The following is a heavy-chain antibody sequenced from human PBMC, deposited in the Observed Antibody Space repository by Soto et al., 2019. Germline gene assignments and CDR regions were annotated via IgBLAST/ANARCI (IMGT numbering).Heavy chain of an antibody. CDR1: GFTFSSHA. V-gene: IGHV3-23*01. D-gene: IGHD6-13*01. J-gene: IGHJ4*02. CDR2: ISGSGKNT. CDR3: AKGDSGSSWDFGC. Sequence: GWSLRLSCAASGFTFSSHAMSWVRQAPGKGLEWVSGISGSGKNTYSADSVKGRFTISRDNSKKTVYLQMNSLRAEDTAIYYSAKGDSGSSWDFGCWGQGSLVTVSS.